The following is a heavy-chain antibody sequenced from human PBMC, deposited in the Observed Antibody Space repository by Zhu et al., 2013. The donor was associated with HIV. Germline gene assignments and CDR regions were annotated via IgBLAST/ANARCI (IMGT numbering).Heavy chain of an antibody. V-gene: IGHV1-46*03. D-gene: IGHD3-22*01. CDR1: GYTFTSDY. CDR3: ARSRAGPYYYDSSGYSGLFDY. Sequence: QVQLVRSGTEVKEPGASVKVSCKASGYTFTSDYMHWVRQAPGRGLEWMGLLYTSGGSTSYAQKFKGRVTMTRDTSTTTVYMELRSLRSEDTAVYYCARSRAGPYYYDSSGYSGLFDYWGQGTLVTVSS. CDR2: LYTSGGST. J-gene: IGHJ4*02.